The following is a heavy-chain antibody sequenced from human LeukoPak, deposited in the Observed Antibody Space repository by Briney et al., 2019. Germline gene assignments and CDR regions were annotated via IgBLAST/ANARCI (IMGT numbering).Heavy chain of an antibody. D-gene: IGHD3-22*01. CDR1: GFTFSNAW. CDR3: ATDFYDST. CDR2: IRSNSDGGTI. J-gene: IGHJ5*02. Sequence: GGSLRLSCATSGFTFSNAWMNWVRQAPGKGLEWVGRIRSNSDGGTIDYAAPVKGRFTLSRDDSETTLYLQMNSLQTEDTAVYYCATDFYDSTWGQGTLVTVSS. V-gene: IGHV3-15*07.